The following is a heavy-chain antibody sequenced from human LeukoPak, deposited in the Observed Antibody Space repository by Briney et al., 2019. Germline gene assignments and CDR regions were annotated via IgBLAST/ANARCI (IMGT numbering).Heavy chain of an antibody. J-gene: IGHJ4*02. CDR2: IWFDGSNK. D-gene: IGHD4-17*01. CDR3: ARGYRDRYGDYFDY. CDR1: GCTFSSYG. V-gene: IGHV3-33*01. Sequence: GGSLRLSCAASGCTFSSYGMHWVRQAPGKGLEWVAVIWFDGSNKYFADSVKGRFTISRDKSKNTLYLQMNSLRAEDTAVYYCARGYRDRYGDYFDYWGQGTLVTVSS.